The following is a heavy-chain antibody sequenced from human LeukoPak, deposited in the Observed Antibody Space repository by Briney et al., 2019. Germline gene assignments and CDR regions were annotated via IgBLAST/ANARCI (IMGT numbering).Heavy chain of an antibody. Sequence: SETLSLTCAVYGGSFSGHSWSWIRQPPGKGLEWIGYIFYSGSTKYNPSLKSRVTISVDTSKNQFSLKLSSVTAADTAVYFCARGYSTLWDTFDIWGQGTMVTVSS. J-gene: IGHJ3*02. D-gene: IGHD5-18*01. CDR3: ARGYSTLWDTFDI. CDR2: IFYSGST. CDR1: GGSFSGHS. V-gene: IGHV4-59*11.